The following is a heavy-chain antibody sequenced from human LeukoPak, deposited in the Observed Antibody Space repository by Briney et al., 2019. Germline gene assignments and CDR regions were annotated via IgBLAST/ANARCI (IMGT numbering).Heavy chain of an antibody. CDR2: IKQGGSEK. J-gene: IGHJ6*04. V-gene: IGHV3-7*01. Sequence: PGGSLRLSCSASGFSFSNYAMYWVRQAPGKGLEWVANIKQGGSEKYYVDSVKGRFTISRDNSKNTLYLQMNSLRAEDTAVYYCARACSSTSCPRMDVWGKGTTVTVSS. CDR3: ARACSSTSCPRMDV. D-gene: IGHD2-2*01. CDR1: GFSFSNYA.